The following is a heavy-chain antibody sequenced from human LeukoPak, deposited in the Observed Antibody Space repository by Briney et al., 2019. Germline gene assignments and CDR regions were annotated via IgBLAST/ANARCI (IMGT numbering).Heavy chain of an antibody. J-gene: IGHJ4*02. CDR1: GGSISSGSYY. D-gene: IGHD3-3*01. Sequence: SETLSLTCTVSGGSISSGSYYWSWIRQPAGKGLEWIGRIYTSGSTNYNPSLKSRVTISVDTSRNQFSLKLSSVTAADTAVYYCARADFWSGYYPLFFDYWGQGTLVTVSS. V-gene: IGHV4-61*02. CDR2: IYTSGST. CDR3: ARADFWSGYYPLFFDY.